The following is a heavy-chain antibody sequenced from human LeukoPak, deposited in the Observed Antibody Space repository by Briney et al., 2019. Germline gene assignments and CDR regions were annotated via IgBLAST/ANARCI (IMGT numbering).Heavy chain of an antibody. J-gene: IGHJ4*02. CDR1: GFTFSGYY. D-gene: IGHD2-15*01. Sequence: GGSLRLSCAASGFTFSGYYMSWIRQAPGKGLEWVSYISSSSSYTNYADSVKGRFTISRDNAKNSLYLQMNSLRAEDTAVYYCARCPWDCSGGSCYRLPDYWGQGTLVTVSS. CDR2: ISSSSSYT. V-gene: IGHV3-11*06. CDR3: ARCPWDCSGGSCYRLPDY.